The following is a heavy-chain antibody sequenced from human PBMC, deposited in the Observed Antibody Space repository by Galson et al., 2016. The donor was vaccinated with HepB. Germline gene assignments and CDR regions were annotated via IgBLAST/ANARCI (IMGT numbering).Heavy chain of an antibody. CDR2: IYSGGST. Sequence: TLSLPCTVSGGSISSGSYYWSWIRQPAGQVLEWIGRIYSGGSTNYNPSLKSRVTISLDTSKNQFSLKLSSVTAADTAVYYCTRGYSFYDSSGTGYWGQGTHVTVSS. J-gene: IGHJ4*02. V-gene: IGHV4-61*02. CDR3: TRGYSFYDSSGTGY. D-gene: IGHD3-22*01. CDR1: GGSISSGSYY.